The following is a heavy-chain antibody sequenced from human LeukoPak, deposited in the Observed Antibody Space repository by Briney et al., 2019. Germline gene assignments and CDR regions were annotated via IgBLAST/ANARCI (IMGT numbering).Heavy chain of an antibody. Sequence: SETLSLTCDVYGGSFSGCYWSWIRQPPGKGLEWIGEINHSGSTNYNPSLKSRVTISVDTSKNQFSLKLSSVTAADTAVYYCARLLPNYFDYWGQGTLVTVSS. D-gene: IGHD5-18*01. CDR1: GGSFSGCY. J-gene: IGHJ4*02. CDR3: ARLLPNYFDY. V-gene: IGHV4-34*01. CDR2: INHSGST.